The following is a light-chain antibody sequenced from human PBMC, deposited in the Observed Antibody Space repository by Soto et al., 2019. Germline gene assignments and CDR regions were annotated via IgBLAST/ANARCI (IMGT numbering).Light chain of an antibody. CDR1: SSTIGAGYD. CDR2: TNN. V-gene: IGLV1-40*01. J-gene: IGLJ1*01. Sequence: QSVLTQPPSVSGAPGERVTISCTGSSSTIGAGYDVHWFQQLPGTAPKLLIYTNNNRPSGVPDRFSGSKSATSASLAISGLQAEDEADYYCQSYDSSLSGYVFGTGTKVTVL. CDR3: QSYDSSLSGYV.